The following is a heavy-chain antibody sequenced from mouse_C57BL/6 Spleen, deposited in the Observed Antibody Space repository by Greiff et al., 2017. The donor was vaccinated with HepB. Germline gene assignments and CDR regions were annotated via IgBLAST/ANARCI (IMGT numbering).Heavy chain of an antibody. D-gene: IGHD1-1*01. CDR2: IYPGDGDT. CDR1: GYAFSSYW. J-gene: IGHJ1*03. Sequence: QVQLQQSGAELVKPGASVKISCKASGYAFSSYWMNWVKQRPGKGLEWIGQIYPGDGDTNYNGKFKGKATLTADKSSSTAYMQLSSLTSEDSAVYFCARSGPYYGSSYWYFDVWGTGTTVTVSS. CDR3: ARSGPYYGSSYWYFDV. V-gene: IGHV1-80*01.